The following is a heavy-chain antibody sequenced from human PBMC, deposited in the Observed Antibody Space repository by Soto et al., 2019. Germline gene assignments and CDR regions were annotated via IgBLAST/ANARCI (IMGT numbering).Heavy chain of an antibody. CDR2: IWYDGSNK. D-gene: IGHD1-1*01. J-gene: IGHJ4*02. CDR1: GFTFSSYG. CDR3: AREAGYRNFDY. V-gene: IGHV3-33*01. Sequence: GGSLRLSCAASGFTFSSYGMHWVRQAPGKGLEWVAVIWYDGSNKYYADSVKGRFTISRDNSKNTLYLQMNSLRAEDTAVYYCAREAGYRNFDYWGQGTLVTVSS.